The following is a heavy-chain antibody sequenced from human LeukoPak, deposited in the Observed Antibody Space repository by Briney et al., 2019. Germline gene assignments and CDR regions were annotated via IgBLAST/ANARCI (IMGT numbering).Heavy chain of an antibody. D-gene: IGHD5-18*01. CDR1: GFTFSSYA. J-gene: IGHJ4*02. V-gene: IGHV3-23*01. Sequence: PGGSLRLSCAASGFTFSSYAMSWVRQAPGKGLEWVSAISGSGGSTYYADSVKGRFTISRDNSKNTLYLQMNSLRAEDTAVYYCAKGGKWIQLWHPQSDCYFDYWGQGTLVTVSS. CDR2: ISGSGGST. CDR3: AKGGKWIQLWHPQSDCYFDY.